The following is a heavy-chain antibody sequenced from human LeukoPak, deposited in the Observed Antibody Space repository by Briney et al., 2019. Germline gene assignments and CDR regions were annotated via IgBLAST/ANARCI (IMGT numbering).Heavy chain of an antibody. D-gene: IGHD3-9*01. J-gene: IGHJ4*02. V-gene: IGHV1-2*02. CDR3: AGGMTGGDY. Sequence: ASVKVSFKASAYTFTSYGITWVRQAPGQGLEWMGWINPNSGDTNCAQKFQGRVTMTRDTSISTAYMELGRLKSDDTALYYCAGGMTGGDYWGQGTLVTVSS. CDR2: INPNSGDT. CDR1: AYTFTSYG.